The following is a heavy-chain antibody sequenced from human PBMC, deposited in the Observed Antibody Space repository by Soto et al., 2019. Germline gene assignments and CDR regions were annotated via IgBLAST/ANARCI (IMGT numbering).Heavy chain of an antibody. CDR2: IIPIFGTA. CDR1: GGTFSSYA. D-gene: IGHD3-22*01. V-gene: IGHV1-69*01. CDR3: ARGHYYDSSGYYCYAFDI. Sequence: QVQLVQSGAEVKKPGSSVNVSCKASGGTFSSYAISWVRQAPGQGLEWMGGIIPIFGTANYAQKFQGRVTITADESTSTVYMELSSLRSEHTAVYYCARGHYYDSSGYYCYAFDIWGQGTMVTVSS. J-gene: IGHJ3*02.